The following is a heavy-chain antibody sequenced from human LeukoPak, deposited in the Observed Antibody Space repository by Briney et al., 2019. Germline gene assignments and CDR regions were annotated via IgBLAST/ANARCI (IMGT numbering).Heavy chain of an antibody. D-gene: IGHD1-26*01. Sequence: SETLSLTCTVSGGSISSYYWSWFRQPPGKGLEWIGYIYYSGSTNYNPSLKSRVTISVDTSKNQFSLKLSSVTAADTAVYYCARVGSYLPYYFDYWGQGTLVTVSS. J-gene: IGHJ4*02. CDR1: GGSISSYY. V-gene: IGHV4-59*08. CDR3: ARVGSYLPYYFDY. CDR2: IYYSGST.